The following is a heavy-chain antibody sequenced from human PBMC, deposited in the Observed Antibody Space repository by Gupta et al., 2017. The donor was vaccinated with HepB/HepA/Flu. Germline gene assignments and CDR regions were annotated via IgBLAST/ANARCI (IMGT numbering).Heavy chain of an antibody. J-gene: IGHJ6*02. CDR1: GFTVSTKY. CDR3: ATYSSTYYSMDV. D-gene: IGHD6-13*01. CDR2: IYGGAGT. Sequence: EVQLVESGGGLVQPGGSLTLSCAASGFTVSTKYMNWVRQAPRKGLEWVSIIYGGAGTDYADSVKGRFTISRDNSQNTVSLQMKSLRXEXTAIYYXATYSSTYYSMDVWGQGTTVTVSS. V-gene: IGHV3-66*01.